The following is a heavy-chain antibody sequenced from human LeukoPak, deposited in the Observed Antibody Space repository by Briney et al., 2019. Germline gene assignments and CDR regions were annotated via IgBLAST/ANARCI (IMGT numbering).Heavy chain of an antibody. CDR1: GFIFSTYG. J-gene: IGHJ4*02. V-gene: IGHV3-30*02. CDR2: IQFDGSDE. CDR3: AEDQKLQPFHY. D-gene: IGHD4-11*01. Sequence: GGSLRLSSTASGFIFSTYGMHWVRQAPGKGLEWVAFIQFDGSDEFCADSVKGRFTISRDNSKNTLYLQMNSLRPEDTSVYYCAEDQKLQPFHYWGQGTLVTVSS.